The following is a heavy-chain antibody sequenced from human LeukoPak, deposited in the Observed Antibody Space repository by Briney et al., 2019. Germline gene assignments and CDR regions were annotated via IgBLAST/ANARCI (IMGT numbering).Heavy chain of an antibody. V-gene: IGHV3-74*01. CDR3: ARSAYYYDSSGYYYYYGMDV. D-gene: IGHD3-22*01. CDR2: INTDGSST. Sequence: NPGGSLRLSCAASGFTFTNYWMHWVRQAPGKGLVWVSRINTDGSSTNYADSVKGRFTISRDNAKNSLYLQMYSLRAEDTAVYYCARSAYYYDSSGYYYYYGMDVWGQGTTVTVSS. CDR1: GFTFTNYW. J-gene: IGHJ6*02.